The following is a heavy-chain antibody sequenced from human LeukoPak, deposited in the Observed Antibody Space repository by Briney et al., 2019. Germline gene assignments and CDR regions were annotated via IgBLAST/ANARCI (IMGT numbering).Heavy chain of an antibody. D-gene: IGHD3-10*01. CDR2: INPNSGGT. Sequence: ASVKVSCKASGYTFTGYYMHWVRQAPGQGLEWMGWINPNSGGTNYAQKFQGRVAMTRDTSISTAYMELSRLRSDDTAVYYCARGGYYYGSGWTPDLDYWGQGTLVTVAS. V-gene: IGHV1-2*02. CDR1: GYTFTGYY. J-gene: IGHJ4*02. CDR3: ARGGYYYGSGWTPDLDY.